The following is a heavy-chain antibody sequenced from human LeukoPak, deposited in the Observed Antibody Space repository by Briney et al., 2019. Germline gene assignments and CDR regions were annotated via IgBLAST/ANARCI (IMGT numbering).Heavy chain of an antibody. Sequence: SETLSLTCSVSGGSISSLYWSWIRQPPGKGLEWIGYIYYTGSTNYNPSLKSRVAMFVDMSKNQFSLRLSSVTAADTAVYYCARHRAYSSSSPFDYWGQGTLVTVSS. CDR1: GGSISSLY. D-gene: IGHD6-6*01. J-gene: IGHJ4*02. V-gene: IGHV4-59*08. CDR3: ARHRAYSSSSPFDY. CDR2: IYYTGST.